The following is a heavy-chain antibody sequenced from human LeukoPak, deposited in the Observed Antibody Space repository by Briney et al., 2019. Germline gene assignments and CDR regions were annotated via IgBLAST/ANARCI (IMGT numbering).Heavy chain of an antibody. Sequence: PGGSLRLSCAASGFPFSSYNMNWVRQAPGKGLEWVSSISSSNTYIYYADSVKGRFTISRDNAKNSPYLQMNSLRAEDTAVYYCARKGGFDYWGQGTLVTVSS. CDR2: ISSSNTYI. CDR3: ARKGGFDY. CDR1: GFPFSSYN. V-gene: IGHV3-21*01. J-gene: IGHJ4*02.